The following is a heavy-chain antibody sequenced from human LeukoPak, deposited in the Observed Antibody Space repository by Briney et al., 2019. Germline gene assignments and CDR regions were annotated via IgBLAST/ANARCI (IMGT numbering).Heavy chain of an antibody. J-gene: IGHJ4*02. CDR1: GGSISSGDYY. Sequence: SQTLSLTCIVSGGSISSGDYYWSWIRQPPGKGLEWIGYIYYSGSTYYNPSLKSRVTISVDTSKNQFSLKLSSVTAADTAVYYCARANILTGYYHFDYWGQGTLVTVSS. D-gene: IGHD3-9*01. CDR2: IYYSGST. V-gene: IGHV4-30-4*01. CDR3: ARANILTGYYHFDY.